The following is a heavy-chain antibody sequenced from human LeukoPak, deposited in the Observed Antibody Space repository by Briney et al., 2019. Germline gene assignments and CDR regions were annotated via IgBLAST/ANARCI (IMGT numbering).Heavy chain of an antibody. J-gene: IGHJ4*02. D-gene: IGHD3-10*01. CDR2: INHSGST. CDR3: ASRRYYYGSGSPTDY. V-gene: IGHV4-34*01. Sequence: SETLSLTCAVYGGSFSGYYWSWIRQPPGKGLEWIGEINHSGSTNYNPSLKSRVTISVDTFKNQFSLKLSSVTAADTAVYYCASRRYYYGSGSPTDYWGQGTLVTVSS. CDR1: GGSFSGYY.